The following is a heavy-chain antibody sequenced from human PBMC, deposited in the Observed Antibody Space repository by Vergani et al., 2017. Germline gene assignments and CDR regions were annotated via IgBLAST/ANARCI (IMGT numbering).Heavy chain of an antibody. J-gene: IGHJ6*03. CDR1: GYSIRTNYY. Sequence: QVQLQESGPGLVKPSETLSLTCTVSGYSIRTNYYWGWLRQPPGKGLEWIGSINHSGSTYYNPSLKSRITMSVDTSKNQFSLRLSSVTAADTAMYYCARQKDYYMDVWGKGATVAVS. V-gene: IGHV4-38-2*02. CDR2: INHSGST. CDR3: ARQKDYYMDV.